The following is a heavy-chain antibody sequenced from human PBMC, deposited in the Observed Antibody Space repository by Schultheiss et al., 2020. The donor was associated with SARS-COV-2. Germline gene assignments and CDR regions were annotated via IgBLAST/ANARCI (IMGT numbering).Heavy chain of an antibody. Sequence: ASVKVSCKASGYTFTSYDINWVRQATGQGLEWMGIINPSGGSTSYAQKFQGRVTMTRDTSTSTVYMELSSLRSEDTAVYYCARGAVVVPAATSPLYGMDVWGQGTTVTVSS. CDR2: INPSGGST. CDR3: ARGAVVVPAATSPLYGMDV. D-gene: IGHD2-2*01. CDR1: GYTFTSYD. V-gene: IGHV1-46*01. J-gene: IGHJ6*02.